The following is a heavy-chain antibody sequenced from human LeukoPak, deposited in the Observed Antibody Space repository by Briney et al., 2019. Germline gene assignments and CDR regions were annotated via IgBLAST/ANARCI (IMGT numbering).Heavy chain of an antibody. CDR1: GFTFSDYY. V-gene: IGHV3-11*06. J-gene: IGHJ4*02. Sequence: PGGSLRLSCVASGFTFSDYYMSWIRQAPGKGLEWVSYISSSSSYANYADSVKGRFTISRDNAKNSLYLQMNSLRAEDTAVYYCARDCSSTSCYPYWGQGTLVTVSS. CDR2: ISSSSSYA. CDR3: ARDCSSTSCYPY. D-gene: IGHD2-2*01.